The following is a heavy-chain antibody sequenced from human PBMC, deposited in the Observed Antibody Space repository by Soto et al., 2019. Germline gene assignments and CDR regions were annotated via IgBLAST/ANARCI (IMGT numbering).Heavy chain of an antibody. CDR2: IYWDDDK. CDR3: AHGGIAVAGENFDFDY. D-gene: IGHD6-19*01. CDR1: GFSLSTSGVG. V-gene: IGHV2-5*02. Sequence: SGPTLVKPTQTLTLTCTFSGFSLSTSGVGVGWIRQPPGKALEWLALIYWDDDKRYSPSLKSRLTITKDTSKNQVVLTMTNMDPVDTATYYCAHGGIAVAGENFDFDYWGQGTLVTVSS. J-gene: IGHJ4*02.